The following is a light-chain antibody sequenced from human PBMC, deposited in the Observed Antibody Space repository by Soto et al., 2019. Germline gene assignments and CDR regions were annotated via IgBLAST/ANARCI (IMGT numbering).Light chain of an antibody. Sequence: QSVLTQPPSASGTPGQRVTISCSGSRSNIGSNLVNWYQQLPGTAPKLLMYNNNQRPSWVPDRFSGSKSGTSASLAISGLQSEDEADYHCAAWDDSLNGLVFGGGTKLTVL. V-gene: IGLV1-44*01. CDR1: RSNIGSNL. CDR2: NNN. CDR3: AAWDDSLNGLV. J-gene: IGLJ3*02.